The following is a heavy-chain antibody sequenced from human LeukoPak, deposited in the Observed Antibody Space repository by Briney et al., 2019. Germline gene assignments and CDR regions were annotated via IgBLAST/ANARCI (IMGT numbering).Heavy chain of an antibody. CDR2: IIPIFGTA. CDR3: ARGEYYDSWDAFDI. V-gene: IGHV1-69*01. CDR1: GGTFSSYA. J-gene: IGHJ3*02. D-gene: IGHD3-22*01. Sequence: SVKVSCKASGGTFSSYAISWVRQAPGQGLEWMGGIIPIFGTANYAQKFQGRVTITADESTSTAYMELSSLRSEDPAVYYCARGEYYDSWDAFDIWGQGTMVTVSS.